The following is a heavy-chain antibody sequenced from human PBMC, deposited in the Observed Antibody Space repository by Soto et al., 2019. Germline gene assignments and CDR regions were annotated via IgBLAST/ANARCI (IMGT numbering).Heavy chain of an antibody. CDR3: ARTPGYSAYDLDY. Sequence: GGSLRLSCAASGFTFSSYAMTWVRQAPGKGLEWVSAISYSGVSTYYADSVKGRFTISRDSSENTLSLQMNSLRVDDTAVYYCARTPGYSAYDLDYWRQGTLVTVSS. CDR2: ISYSGVST. J-gene: IGHJ4*02. D-gene: IGHD5-12*01. V-gene: IGHV3-23*01. CDR1: GFTFSSYA.